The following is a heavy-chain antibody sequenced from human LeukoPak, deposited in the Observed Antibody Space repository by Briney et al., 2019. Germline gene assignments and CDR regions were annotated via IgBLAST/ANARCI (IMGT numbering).Heavy chain of an antibody. V-gene: IGHV1-46*01. CDR3: ASTNYYDSSGYYFLAGVLDY. CDR1: GYTFTSYY. CDR2: INPSGGST. Sequence: EASVKVSCKASGYTFTSYYMHWVRQAPGQGPEWMGIINPSGGSTSYAQKFQGRVTMTRDTSTSTVYMELSSLRSEDTAVYYCASTNYYDSSGYYFLAGVLDYWGQGTLVTVSS. J-gene: IGHJ4*02. D-gene: IGHD3-22*01.